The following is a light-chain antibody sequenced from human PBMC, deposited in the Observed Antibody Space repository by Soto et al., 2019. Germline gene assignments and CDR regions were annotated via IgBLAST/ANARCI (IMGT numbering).Light chain of an antibody. J-gene: IGLJ2*01. CDR1: SSDVGSYNL. CDR2: EGS. CDR3: CSYAGSSTFPPVV. Sequence: QSALTQPASVSGSPGQSITISCTGTSSDVGSYNLVSWYQQHPGKAPKLMIYEGSQRPSGVSNRFSGSKSGNTASLTISGLQAEDESDYYCCSYAGSSTFPPVVLGGGTKLTVL. V-gene: IGLV2-23*01.